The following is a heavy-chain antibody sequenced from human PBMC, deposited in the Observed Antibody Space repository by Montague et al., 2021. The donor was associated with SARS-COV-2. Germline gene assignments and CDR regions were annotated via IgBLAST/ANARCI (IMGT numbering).Heavy chain of an antibody. CDR2: IYHSGST. CDR1: GGSISSTSYY. Sequence: SETLSLTCTVSGGSISSTSYYWGWIRQSPGKGLEWIGSIYHSGSTYYXPSLRSRLSLSVETSKNQFSLKLTSVTAADTAVYYCGRHPRTSNGFWISYSGRLMFHFDIGGQGTLVTVSS. J-gene: IGHJ4*02. CDR3: GRHPRTSNGFWISYSGRLMFHFDI. D-gene: IGHD3-3*01. V-gene: IGHV4-39*01.